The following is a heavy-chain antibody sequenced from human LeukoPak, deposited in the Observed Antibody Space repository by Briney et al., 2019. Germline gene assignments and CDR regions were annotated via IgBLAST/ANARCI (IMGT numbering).Heavy chain of an antibody. CDR1: GLSFTNYA. D-gene: IGHD6-13*01. V-gene: IGHV3-23*01. J-gene: IGHJ5*02. CDR2: LTGYGGA. CDR3: AKGAAAGKVDWFDP. Sequence: GGSLRLSCEASGLSFTNYAMMRVRQAPGKGLQWISTLTGYGGAYYADSGEGRLIISRDISKNTMFLQMYSLRAEDTAVYYCAKGAAAGKVDWFDPWGQGTLVTVSS.